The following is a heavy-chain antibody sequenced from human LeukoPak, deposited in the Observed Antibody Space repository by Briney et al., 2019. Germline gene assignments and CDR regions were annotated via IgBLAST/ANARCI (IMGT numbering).Heavy chain of an antibody. CDR2: TSYDGSNK. Sequence: GRSLRLSCAASGFTFNTYAFHWVRQAPGKGLEWVAVTSYDGSNKYYADSVKDRFTISRDNSKNTLYLQMNSLGAEDTAVYYCARDNYYASSGYYYIDYWGQGTLVTVSS. D-gene: IGHD3-22*01. CDR1: GFTFNTYA. J-gene: IGHJ4*02. V-gene: IGHV3-30-3*01. CDR3: ARDNYYASSGYYYIDY.